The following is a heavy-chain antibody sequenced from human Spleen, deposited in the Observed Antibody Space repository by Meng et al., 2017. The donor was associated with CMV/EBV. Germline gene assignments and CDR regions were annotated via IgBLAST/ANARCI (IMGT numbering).Heavy chain of an antibody. Sequence: CRASGYTFSDYLIHWVRQAPEQGLEWMGWISPNNGVTKYAEKFQGRVTLTRDTSINTAYMELGGLRFDDTAVYYCARDAGFSNWFDPWGQGTLVTVSS. V-gene: IGHV1-2*02. CDR1: GYTFSDYL. CDR3: ARDAGFSNWFDP. J-gene: IGHJ5*02. CDR2: ISPNNGVT.